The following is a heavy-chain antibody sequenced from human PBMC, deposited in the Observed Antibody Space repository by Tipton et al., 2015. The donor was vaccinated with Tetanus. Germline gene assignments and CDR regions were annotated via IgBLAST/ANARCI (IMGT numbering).Heavy chain of an antibody. CDR1: GFTFSSYS. CDR3: AKVPFEGIAVPGPYDC. Sequence: SLRLSCAASGFTFSSYSMNWVRQAPGKGLEWISYISSGSTTIYYADSVKGRFTISRDNAENSLYLQMNSLRDEDTAMYYCAKVPFEGIAVPGPYDCWGQGTLVTVSS. D-gene: IGHD6-19*01. CDR2: ISSGSTTI. J-gene: IGHJ4*02. V-gene: IGHV3-48*02.